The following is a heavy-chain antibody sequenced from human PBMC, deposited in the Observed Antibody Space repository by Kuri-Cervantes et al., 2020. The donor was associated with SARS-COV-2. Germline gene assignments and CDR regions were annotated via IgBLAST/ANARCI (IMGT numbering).Heavy chain of an antibody. CDR1: GFTFSSYW. CDR3: ARPSLNTGSYFPD. V-gene: IGHV3-7*03. J-gene: IGHJ4*02. CDR2: IDQDGYEK. D-gene: IGHD1-26*01. Sequence: GESLKISCAASGFTFSSYWMGWVRQAPGKGLEWVANIDQDGYEKYFVDSVKGRFSISRDNAKNSLFLQMNSLRAEDTAIYLCARPSLNTGSYFPDWGQGTLVTVSS.